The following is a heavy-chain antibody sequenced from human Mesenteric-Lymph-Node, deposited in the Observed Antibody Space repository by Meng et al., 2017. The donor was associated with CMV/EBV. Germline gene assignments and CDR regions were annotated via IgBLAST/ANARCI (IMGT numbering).Heavy chain of an antibody. V-gene: IGHV1-69*06. CDR2: NIPIIERT. CDR1: GGDLGTTG. Sequence: SVRVSCRVSGGDLGTTGINWVREAHGQGHEWMGGNIPIIERTKYGQTFQERVTITADKSTTTVYMDLNNLRSEDTANYYCARGLPLEDWGQGTLVTVSS. J-gene: IGHJ4*02. CDR3: ARGLPLED.